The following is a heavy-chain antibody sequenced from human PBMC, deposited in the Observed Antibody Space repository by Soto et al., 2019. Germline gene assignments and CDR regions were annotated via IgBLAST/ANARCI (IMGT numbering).Heavy chain of an antibody. V-gene: IGHV4-59*01. CDR3: ARDGSGYDFWSGPYFFDY. CDR2: IYYNGRT. CDR1: GDSISTYY. J-gene: IGHJ4*02. D-gene: IGHD3-3*01. Sequence: QVQLQESGPGLVKPSETLSLTCTVSGDSISTYYWSWIRQPPGKGLEWIGYIYYNGRTNYNPSLESRVTISLDTSKSQFSLKLSSVSAADTAVYYCARDGSGYDFWSGPYFFDYWGPGTLVTVSS.